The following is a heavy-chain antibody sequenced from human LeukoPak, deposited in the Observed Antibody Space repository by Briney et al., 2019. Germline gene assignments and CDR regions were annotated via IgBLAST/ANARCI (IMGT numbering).Heavy chain of an antibody. J-gene: IGHJ4*02. CDR1: GYSFSAYY. Sequence: EASVKVSCKASGYSFSAYYMHWVRQAPGQRLEWMGWIDPSSGTSYAQKFQGRVTMTRDTSISTAHMELSRLTSDDTAVYYCTRGGRLEFDYWGQGSLVTVSS. D-gene: IGHD2-15*01. CDR2: IDPSSGT. CDR3: TRGGRLEFDY. V-gene: IGHV1-2*02.